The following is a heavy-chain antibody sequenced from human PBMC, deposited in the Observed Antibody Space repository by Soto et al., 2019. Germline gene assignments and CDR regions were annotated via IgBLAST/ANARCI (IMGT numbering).Heavy chain of an antibody. CDR2: IYYSGST. J-gene: IGHJ3*02. D-gene: IGHD5-12*01. Sequence: PSETLSLTCTVSGGSISSSSYYWGWIRQPPGKGLEWIGSIYYSGSTYYNPSLKSRVTISVDTSKNQFSLKLSSVTAADTAVYYCARRFVDYDVATAIDIWGQGNMLTVSS. V-gene: IGHV4-39*01. CDR3: ARRFVDYDVATAIDI. CDR1: GGSISSSSYY.